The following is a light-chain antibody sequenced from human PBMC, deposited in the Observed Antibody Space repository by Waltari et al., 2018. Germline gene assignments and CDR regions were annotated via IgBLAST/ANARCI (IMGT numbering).Light chain of an antibody. J-gene: IGKJ1*01. CDR1: QSVSKY. CDR3: QNHERLPAT. CDR2: APS. Sequence: EVVLTQSPGTLSLSPGERATLSCMASQSVSKYLAWYQQRPGQAPRLLIYAPSTRATGVPDRFSGSGCGTDFSLTISRLEPEDFAVYYCQNHERLPATFGQGTKVEIK. V-gene: IGKV3-20*01.